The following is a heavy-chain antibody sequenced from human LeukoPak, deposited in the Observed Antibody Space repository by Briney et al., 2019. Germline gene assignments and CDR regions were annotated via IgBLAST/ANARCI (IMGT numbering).Heavy chain of an antibody. V-gene: IGHV3-23*01. CDR1: GFTFSSYA. J-gene: IGHJ6*02. CDR3: AKYVSAKGPPYALDV. CDR2: ISASGGST. D-gene: IGHD3-10*02. Sequence: PGGSLRLSCAASGFTFSSYAMSWVRQAPGNGLEWVSGISASGGSTWYADTVKGRFTISRDTSKNTLYLQMNSLRAEDTAVYYCAKYVSAKGPPYALDVWGQGTTVTVSS.